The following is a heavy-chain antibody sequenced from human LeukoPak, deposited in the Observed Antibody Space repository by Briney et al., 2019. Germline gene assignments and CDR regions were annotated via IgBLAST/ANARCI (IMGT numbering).Heavy chain of an antibody. D-gene: IGHD6-13*01. CDR3: ASAGIAAAGTVGYFDY. CDR1: GFTFSSYS. J-gene: IGHJ4*02. V-gene: IGHV3-21*01. Sequence: PGGSLRLSCAASGFTFSSYSMNWVRQAPGKGLEWVSAISGSGGSTYYADSVKGRFTISRDNAKNSLYLQMNSLRAEDTAVYYCASAGIAAAGTVGYFDYWGQGTLVTVSS. CDR2: ISGSGGST.